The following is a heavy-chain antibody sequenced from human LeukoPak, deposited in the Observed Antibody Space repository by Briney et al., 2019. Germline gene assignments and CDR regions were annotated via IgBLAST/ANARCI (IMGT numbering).Heavy chain of an antibody. CDR1: GFTSSSYI. CDR2: ISSGSSYI. V-gene: IGHV3-21*01. Sequence: GGSLRLSCAASGFTSSSYIMNWVRQAPGKGLEWVSSISSGSSYIYCADSVKGRFTISRDDARNSLYLQMNSLRAEDTAVYYCASHIGDYYYYYYMDVWGKGTTVTVSS. CDR3: ASHIGDYYYYYYMDV. D-gene: IGHD2-21*01. J-gene: IGHJ6*03.